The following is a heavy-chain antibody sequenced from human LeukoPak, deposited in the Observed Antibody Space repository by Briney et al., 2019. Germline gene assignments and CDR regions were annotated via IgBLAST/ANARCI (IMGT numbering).Heavy chain of an antibody. CDR2: IYYSGST. CDR1: GGSFSGYY. CDR3: AIRIVATRPFDY. Sequence: SETLSLTCAVYGGSFSGYYWGWIRQPPGKGLEWIGSIYYSGSTYYNPSLKSRVTISVDTSKNQFSLKLSSVTAADTAVYYCAIRIVATRPFDYWGQGTLVTVSS. V-gene: IGHV4-34*01. D-gene: IGHD5-12*01. J-gene: IGHJ4*02.